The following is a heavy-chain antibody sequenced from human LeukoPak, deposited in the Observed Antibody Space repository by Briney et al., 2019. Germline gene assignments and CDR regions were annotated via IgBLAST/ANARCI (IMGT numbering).Heavy chain of an antibody. V-gene: IGHV3-48*01. CDR1: GFTFSTYS. J-gene: IGHJ3*02. Sequence: GGSLRLSCAASGFTFSTYSMNWVRQAPGKGLEWVSYISSSSSTIDYADSVKGRFTISRDNAKNSLYLQMNSLRAEDTAVYYCARRFDIWGQGTMVTVSS. CDR2: ISSSSSTI. CDR3: ARRFDI.